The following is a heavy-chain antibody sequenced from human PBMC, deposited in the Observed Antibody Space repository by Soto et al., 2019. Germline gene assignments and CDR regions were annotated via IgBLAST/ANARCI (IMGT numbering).Heavy chain of an antibody. CDR3: ARDWGYSSNFNWFDP. J-gene: IGHJ5*01. CDR2: IWYDGSNK. V-gene: IGHV3-33*01. Sequence: PGGSLRLSCAAFGFTFSSYGMHWVRQAPGKGLEWVAVIWYDGSNKYYADSVKGRFTISRDNSKNTLYLQMNSLRAEDTAVYYCARDWGYSSNFNWFDPWGQGALVTVSS. CDR1: GFTFSSYG. D-gene: IGHD6-13*01.